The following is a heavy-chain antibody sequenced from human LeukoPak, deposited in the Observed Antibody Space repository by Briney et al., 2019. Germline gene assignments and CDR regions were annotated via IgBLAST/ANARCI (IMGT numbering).Heavy chain of an antibody. CDR2: ISAYNGNT. CDR1: GYTFTSYG. D-gene: IGHD3-22*01. CDR3: AKEVIYYDSSGYYAKVNYYGMDV. Sequence: GASVKVSCKASGYTFTSYGISWVRQAPGQGLEWMGWISAYNGNTNYAQKLQGRVTMTTDTSTSTAYMELRSLRSDDTAVYYCAKEVIYYDSSGYYAKVNYYGMDVWGQGTTVTVSS. V-gene: IGHV1-18*01. J-gene: IGHJ6*02.